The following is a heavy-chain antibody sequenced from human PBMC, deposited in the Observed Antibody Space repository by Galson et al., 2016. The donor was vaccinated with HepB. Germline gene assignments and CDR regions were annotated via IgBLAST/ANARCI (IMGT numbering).Heavy chain of an antibody. CDR1: GDSISSSYYY. CDR2: IDYTGTI. D-gene: IGHD5-18*01. J-gene: IGHJ5*02. Sequence: ETLSLTCSVSGDSISSSYYYWGWIRQPPGKGLEWIGSIDYTGTIYYNPSLKSRVTISVDTSKNQFSLKLTSVTATDTAAFYCARQARYNNWFDPWCQGTLVTVSS. V-gene: IGHV4-39*01. CDR3: ARQARYNNWFDP.